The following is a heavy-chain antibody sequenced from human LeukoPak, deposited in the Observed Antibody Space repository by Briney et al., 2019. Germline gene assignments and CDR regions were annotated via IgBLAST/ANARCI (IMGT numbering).Heavy chain of an antibody. CDR3: ARRTYYDTLTGYNYWYFDL. CDR1: GVSISDYY. Sequence: SETLSLTCTVSGVSISDYYWSWLRQPPGKGLEGIGYIYYTGSTDYNPSLKSRVTMSVYTSKNQCSLNLRSVTATDTAVYYCARRTYYDTLTGYNYWYFDLWGRGTLVTVSS. V-gene: IGHV4-59*01. CDR2: IYYTGST. D-gene: IGHD3-9*01. J-gene: IGHJ2*01.